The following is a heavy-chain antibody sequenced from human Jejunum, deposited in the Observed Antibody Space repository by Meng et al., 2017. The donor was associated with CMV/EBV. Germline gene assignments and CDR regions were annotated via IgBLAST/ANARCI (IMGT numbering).Heavy chain of an antibody. CDR2: IGTRSKYI. J-gene: IGHJ4*02. Sequence: VQIVEFGEGLVTTGGSLGLSCAASGFTCSDHYMSLIRQAPGKGLEWVSFIGTRSKYIGYADSVKGRFTISRDDAQNSLYLQMNSLRAEDTAVYYCAREHYANPGYWGQGTLVTVSS. V-gene: IGHV3-11*05. CDR1: GFTCSDHY. CDR3: AREHYANPGY. D-gene: IGHD3-16*01.